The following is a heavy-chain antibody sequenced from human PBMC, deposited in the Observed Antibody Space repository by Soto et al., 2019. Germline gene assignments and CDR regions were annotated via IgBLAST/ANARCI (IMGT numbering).Heavy chain of an antibody. D-gene: IGHD5-18*01. J-gene: IGHJ6*02. CDR2: IIPIFGTA. V-gene: IGHV1-69*12. CDR1: GGTFSSYA. Sequence: QVQLVQSGAEVKKPGSSVKVSCKASGGTFSSYAISWVRQDPGPGLEWMGGIIPIFGTANYAQKFQGRVTSTADESTSTAYRELSSLRSEDTAVYYCARAGGYSYGLSYYGMDVWGQGTTVTVSS. CDR3: ARAGGYSYGLSYYGMDV.